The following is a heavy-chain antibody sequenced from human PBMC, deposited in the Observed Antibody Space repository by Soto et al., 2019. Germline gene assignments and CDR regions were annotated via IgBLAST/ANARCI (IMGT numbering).Heavy chain of an antibody. D-gene: IGHD2-15*01. V-gene: IGHV3-66*01. CDR2: FYSGGST. CDR3: ARGIVTPATWDYFDY. J-gene: IGHJ4*02. Sequence: GGSLRLSCAASGFTFSSYSMNWVRQAPGKGPEWVSVFYSGGSTFYAESVKGRFTITRDTSKNTVDLQMNSLRAEDTAMYYCARGIVTPATWDYFDYWGQGTLVTVSS. CDR1: GFTFSSYS.